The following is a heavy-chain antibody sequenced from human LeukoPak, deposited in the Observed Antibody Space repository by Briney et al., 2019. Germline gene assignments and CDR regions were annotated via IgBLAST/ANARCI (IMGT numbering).Heavy chain of an antibody. Sequence: GGSLRLSCAASGFTVSSNYMSWVRQAPGKGLEWVSVIYSGGSTYYADSVKGRFTISRDNSKNTLYLQMNSLRAEDTAVYYCAREAPYYDILTGYYPIYYYYGMDVWGQGTTVTVSS. CDR3: AREAPYYDILTGYYPIYYYYGMDV. D-gene: IGHD3-9*01. CDR2: IYSGGST. J-gene: IGHJ6*02. V-gene: IGHV3-53*01. CDR1: GFTVSSNY.